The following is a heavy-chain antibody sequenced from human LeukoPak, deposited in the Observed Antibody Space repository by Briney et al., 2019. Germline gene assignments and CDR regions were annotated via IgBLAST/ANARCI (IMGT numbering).Heavy chain of an antibody. CDR1: GGPMSNGGYY. CDR3: ARHAASMVYRTRHPIDP. J-gene: IGHJ5*02. Sequence: SETLSLTCTVSGGPMSNGGYYWSWIRQLPGKGLEWIGYIFYSGSAHYSPSLKSRVTISVDTSKNQFSLNVSSVTAADTGIYYCARHAASMVYRTRHPIDPCGQGTLVTVSS. V-gene: IGHV4-31*03. CDR2: IFYSGSA. D-gene: IGHD2-8*01.